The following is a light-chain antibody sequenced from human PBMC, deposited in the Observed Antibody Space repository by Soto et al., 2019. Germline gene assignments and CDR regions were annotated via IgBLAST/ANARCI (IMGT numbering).Light chain of an antibody. J-gene: IGKJ2*01. V-gene: IGKV1-5*01. Sequence: DIQMTQSSSTLSASVGDRVTITCRASQGISSWLAWYQQKPGKAPKLLIYDASSLESGVPSRFSGSGSGTEFTLTISSLQPYDFATYYCQQYKSYPYTFGQGPKLEIK. CDR2: DAS. CDR3: QQYKSYPYT. CDR1: QGISSW.